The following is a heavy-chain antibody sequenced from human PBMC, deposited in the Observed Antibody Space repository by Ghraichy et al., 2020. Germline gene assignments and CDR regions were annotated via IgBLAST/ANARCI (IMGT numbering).Heavy chain of an antibody. CDR3: TRDRSWWYYYDSSGYPDAFDI. CDR1: GFTFGDYA. CDR2: IRSKAYGGTT. J-gene: IGHJ3*02. V-gene: IGHV3-49*03. Sequence: SLRLSCTASGFTFGDYAMSWFRQAPGKGLEWVGFIRSKAYGGTTEYAASVKGRFTISRDDSKSIAYLQMNSLKTEDTAVYYCTRDRSWWYYYDSSGYPDAFDIWGQGTMVTVSS. D-gene: IGHD3-22*01.